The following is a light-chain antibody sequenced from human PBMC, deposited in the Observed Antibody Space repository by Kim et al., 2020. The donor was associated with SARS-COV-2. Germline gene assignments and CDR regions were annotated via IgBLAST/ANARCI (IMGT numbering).Light chain of an antibody. CDR3: QQCKSYPIT. CDR1: QGINSA. CDR2: DGS. J-gene: IGKJ5*01. V-gene: IGKV1-13*02. Sequence: AVQLTQSPSSLSASIGDRVTITCRASQGINSALAWYQQKPGKTPKLLMSDGSSLESGVPSRFSGSGSETDFTLTIDSLQPEDFATYYCQQCKSYPITFGQGTRLEIK.